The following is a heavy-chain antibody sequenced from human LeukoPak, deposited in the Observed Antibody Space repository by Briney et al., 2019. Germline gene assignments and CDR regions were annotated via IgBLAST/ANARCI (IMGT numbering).Heavy chain of an antibody. V-gene: IGHV4-31*03. CDR1: GGSISSGGYY. CDR3: ARGVGYCSSTSCYGYYYGMDV. D-gene: IGHD2-2*01. CDR2: IYYSGST. Sequence: SETLSLTCTVSGGSISSGGYYWSWIRQHPGKGLEWIGYIYYSGSTYYNPSLKSRVTISVDTSKNQFSLKLSSVTAADTAVYYCARGVGYCSSTSCYGYYYGMDVWGQGTTVTVSS. J-gene: IGHJ6*02.